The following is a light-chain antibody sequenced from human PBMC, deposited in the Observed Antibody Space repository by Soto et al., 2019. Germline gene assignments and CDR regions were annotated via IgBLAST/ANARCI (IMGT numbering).Light chain of an antibody. V-gene: IGKV1-39*01. CDR2: AAS. CDR3: QQYHSYPFT. Sequence: DIQMTQSPSSLSASVGDRVTITCRASQSISNYLNWYQQRPGRAPKVLLFAASSLQSGVPSRFSGSGSGTDFTLTISSLQPEDFATYYCQQYHSYPFTFGQGTKLEIK. J-gene: IGKJ2*01. CDR1: QSISNY.